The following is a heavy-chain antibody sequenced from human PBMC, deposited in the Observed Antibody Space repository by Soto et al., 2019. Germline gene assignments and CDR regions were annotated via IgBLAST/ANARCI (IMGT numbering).Heavy chain of an antibody. CDR1: GGTFGRYT. D-gene: IGHD3-10*01. Sequence: QVQLVQSGAEVKKPGSSVKVSCKASGGTFGRYTLSWVRQAPGQGLEWMGWIIPILETANYARRFQGRLTITADTCTGTAYMDLSGLKSDDQGVYYCARGGKLGGDLDVWGKGTPVTVSS. V-gene: IGHV1-69*08. J-gene: IGHJ6*04. CDR2: IIPILETA. CDR3: ARGGKLGGDLDV.